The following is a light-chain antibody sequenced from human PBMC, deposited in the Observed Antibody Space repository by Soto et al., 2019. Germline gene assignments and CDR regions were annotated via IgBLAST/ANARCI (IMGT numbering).Light chain of an antibody. J-gene: IGLJ2*01. V-gene: IGLV2-8*01. CDR2: EVS. CDR1: SSDVGGCNY. Sequence: QSALTQPPSASGSPGQSVTISCTGTSSDVGGCNYVSWYQQHPGKAPKLMIYEVSKRPSGVPDRFSGSKSGNTASLTVSGLQAEDEADYYCSSYAGSNKVFGGGTKVTVL. CDR3: SSYAGSNKV.